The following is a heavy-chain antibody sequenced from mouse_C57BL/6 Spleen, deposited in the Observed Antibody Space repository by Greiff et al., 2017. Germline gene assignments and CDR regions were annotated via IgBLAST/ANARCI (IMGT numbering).Heavy chain of an antibody. D-gene: IGHD4-1*01. CDR3: ARPANWDVGYFDY. V-gene: IGHV1-26*01. Sequence: EVQLQQSGPELVKPGASVKISCKASGYTFTDYYMNWVKQSHGKSLEWIGDINPNNGGTSYNQKFKGKATLTVDKSSSTAYMELRSLTSEDSAVYYCARPANWDVGYFDYWGQGTTLTVAS. CDR2: INPNNGGT. CDR1: GYTFTDYY. J-gene: IGHJ2*01.